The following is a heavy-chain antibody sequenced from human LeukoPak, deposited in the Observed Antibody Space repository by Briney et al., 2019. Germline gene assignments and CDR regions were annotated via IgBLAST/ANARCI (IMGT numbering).Heavy chain of an antibody. CDR3: AKVNSGRYLDY. CDR2: ISGSSSSSDGGAI. V-gene: IGHV3-48*04. D-gene: IGHD3-10*01. CDR1: GFTFSTYS. J-gene: IGHJ4*02. Sequence: PAGSLRLSCTASGFTFSTYSMNWVRQAPGRGLEWVSYISGSSSSSDGGAIQYADSVKGRFTISRDNVKNSLYLQMNSLRAEDTAVYYCAKVNSGRYLDYWGQGTLVTVSS.